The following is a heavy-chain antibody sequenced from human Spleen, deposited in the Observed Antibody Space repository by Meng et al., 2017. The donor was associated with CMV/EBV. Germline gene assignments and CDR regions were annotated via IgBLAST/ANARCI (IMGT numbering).Heavy chain of an antibody. CDR2: IKQDGSDK. CDR3: ARQNRFFEWVLYGGTWYDHGMDV. CDR1: GFTVSSNY. V-gene: IGHV3-7*01. J-gene: IGHJ6*02. Sequence: GESLKISCAASGFTVSSNYMSWVRQAPGKGLQWVASIKQDGSDKYYVGSVRGRFTISTDNAKNSLYLQMYSLRAEDTAVYYCARQNRFFEWVLYGGTWYDHGMDVWGRGTTVTVSS. D-gene: IGHD3-3*01.